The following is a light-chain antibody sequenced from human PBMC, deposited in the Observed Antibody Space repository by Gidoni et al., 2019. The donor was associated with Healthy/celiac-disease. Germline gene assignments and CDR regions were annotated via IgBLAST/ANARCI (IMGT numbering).Light chain of an antibody. CDR1: KLGDKY. J-gene: IGLJ1*01. Sequence: SSELTPPPSLSSPPGQTASITCSGDKLGDKYACWYQQKPGQSPVLVIYQDSKRPSGIPERFSGSNSGNTATLTISGTQAMDEADYYCQAWDSSTYVFGTGTKVTVL. CDR3: QAWDSSTYV. V-gene: IGLV3-1*01. CDR2: QDS.